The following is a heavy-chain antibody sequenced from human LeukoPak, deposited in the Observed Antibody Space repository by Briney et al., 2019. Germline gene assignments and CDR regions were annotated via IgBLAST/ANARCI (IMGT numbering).Heavy chain of an antibody. CDR3: ASPLATYYYDSSGYYAFDI. Sequence: SETLSLTCAVYGGSFSGYYWSWIRQPPGKGLEWIGEINHSGSTNYNPSLKSRVTISVDTSKNQFSLKLSSVTAADTAVYYCASPLATYYYDSSGYYAFDIWGQGTMVTVSS. J-gene: IGHJ3*02. CDR2: INHSGST. D-gene: IGHD3-22*01. V-gene: IGHV4-34*01. CDR1: GGSFSGYY.